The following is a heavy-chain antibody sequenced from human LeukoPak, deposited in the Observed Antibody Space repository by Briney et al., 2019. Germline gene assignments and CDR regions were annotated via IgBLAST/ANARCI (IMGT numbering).Heavy chain of an antibody. D-gene: IGHD3-9*01. J-gene: IGHJ6*02. Sequence: SETLSLTCAVYGGSFSGYYWSWIRQPPGKGLEWIGEINHSGSTNYNPSLKSRVTISVDTSKNQFSLKLSSVTAADTAVYYCARGPIRYFDWLRFDGMDVWGQGTTVTVSS. V-gene: IGHV4-34*01. CDR3: ARGPIRYFDWLRFDGMDV. CDR1: GGSFSGYY. CDR2: INHSGST.